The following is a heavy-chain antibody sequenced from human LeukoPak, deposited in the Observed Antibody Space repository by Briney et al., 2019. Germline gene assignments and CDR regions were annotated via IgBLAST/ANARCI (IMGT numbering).Heavy chain of an antibody. V-gene: IGHV3-7*01. D-gene: IGHD6-19*01. CDR1: GFTFSSYW. CDR3: AREGGSGWYSGWFDP. J-gene: IGHJ5*02. CDR2: IKKDGSGK. Sequence: GGSLRLSCAASGFTFSSYWMSWVRQAPGKGLEWVANIKKDGSGKKYVDSVKGRFTISRDNAEDPLYLQMNSLRAEDTAVYYCAREGGSGWYSGWFDPWGQGTLVTVSS.